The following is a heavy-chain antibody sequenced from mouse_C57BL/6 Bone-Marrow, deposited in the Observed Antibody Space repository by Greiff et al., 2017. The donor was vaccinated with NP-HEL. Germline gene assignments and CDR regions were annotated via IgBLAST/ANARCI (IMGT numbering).Heavy chain of an antibody. D-gene: IGHD1-1*01. V-gene: IGHV1-64*01. CDR2: IHPNSGST. CDR1: GYTFTSYW. J-gene: IGHJ1*03. Sequence: QVQLQQPGAELVKPGASVKLSCKASGYTFTSYWMHWVKQRPGQGLEWIGMIHPNSGSTNYNEKFKSKATLTVDKSSSTAYMQLSSLTSEDSAVYYWARPHYYGSRRDYWYFDVWGTGTTVTVSS. CDR3: ARPHYYGSRRDYWYFDV.